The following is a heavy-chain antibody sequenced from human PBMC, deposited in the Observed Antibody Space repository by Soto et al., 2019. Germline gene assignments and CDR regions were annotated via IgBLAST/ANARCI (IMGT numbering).Heavy chain of an antibody. CDR1: GFTFSNFW. V-gene: IGHV3-7*03. CDR2: IKQDGSET. CDR3: ATNTGTKVDDY. J-gene: IGHJ4*02. Sequence: EVQLVESGGGFVQPGGSLRLSCTASGFTFSNFWMNWVRQAPGRGLEWVANIKQDGSETYYVDSVKGRFVISRDNAKNSLSLQMNSLTAEDTAVYYCATNTGTKVDDYWGQGTMVTVSS. D-gene: IGHD4-17*01.